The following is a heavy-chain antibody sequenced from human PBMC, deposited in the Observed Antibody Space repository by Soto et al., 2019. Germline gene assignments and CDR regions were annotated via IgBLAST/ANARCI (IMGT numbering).Heavy chain of an antibody. V-gene: IGHV1-18*01. J-gene: IGHJ6*02. CDR1: GYTFTSYG. Sequence: ASVKVSCKASGYTFTSYGISWVRQAPGQGLEWMGWISAYNGNTNYAQKLQGRVTMTTDTSTSTAYMELRSLRSDDTAVYYCALDRHYGSGSYYVTYYYYGMDVWGQGTTVTAP. D-gene: IGHD3-10*01. CDR2: ISAYNGNT. CDR3: ALDRHYGSGSYYVTYYYYGMDV.